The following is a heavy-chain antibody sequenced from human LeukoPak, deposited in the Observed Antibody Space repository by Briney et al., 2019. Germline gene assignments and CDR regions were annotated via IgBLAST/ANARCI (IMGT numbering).Heavy chain of an antibody. CDR3: ATWRTAKTGFDY. D-gene: IGHD1-1*01. Sequence: SETLSLTCTVSVGSISNNNYYWAWIRQPPGKGLECIGSIYYIGSPSYNPSLKSRVTISVDTSKNKFSLRLSSVTAADTAVYYCATWRTAKTGFDYWGQGTLVTVSS. CDR1: VGSISNNNYY. J-gene: IGHJ4*02. V-gene: IGHV4-39*01. CDR2: IYYIGSP.